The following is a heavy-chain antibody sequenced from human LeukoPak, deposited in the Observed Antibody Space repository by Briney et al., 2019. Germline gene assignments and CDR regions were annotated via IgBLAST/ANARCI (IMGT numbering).Heavy chain of an antibody. CDR1: GFSFSSYA. CDR2: ISGSGDST. Sequence: GGSLRLSCAASGFSFSSYAMSWVRQAPGRGLEWVSAISGSGDSTNYADSVKGRFTISRDNSKDTLYLQMNSLRAEDTAVYYCAKADSSGWYYFDYWGQGTLVTVSS. D-gene: IGHD6-19*01. J-gene: IGHJ4*02. V-gene: IGHV3-23*01. CDR3: AKADSSGWYYFDY.